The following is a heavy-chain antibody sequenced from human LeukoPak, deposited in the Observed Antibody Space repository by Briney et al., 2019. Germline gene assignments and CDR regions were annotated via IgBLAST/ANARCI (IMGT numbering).Heavy chain of an antibody. CDR3: AREDIRLDYFDY. CDR1: GFTFSSYE. V-gene: IGHV3-48*03. J-gene: IGHJ4*02. D-gene: IGHD6-19*01. CDR2: ISGSGVTM. Sequence: GGSLRLSCAASGFTFSSYEMNWVRQAPGRGLEWVSYISGSGVTMYYADSVKDRFTISRDDAKNSLYLQMNSLRAEDTAVYYCAREDIRLDYFDYWGQGTLVTVSS.